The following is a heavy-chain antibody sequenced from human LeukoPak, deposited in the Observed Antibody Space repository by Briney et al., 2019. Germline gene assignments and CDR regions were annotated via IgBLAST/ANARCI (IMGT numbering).Heavy chain of an antibody. D-gene: IGHD4-17*01. J-gene: IGHJ4*02. Sequence: SETLSLTCGVSDYSISTDYYWGWLRQPPGKGLEWIGNVHHSDSTYYYNPSLKSRVTISVDTSKNQFSLKLTSVTAADTAVYYCARIVYGDSGGYSDLWGQGTLVIVSS. V-gene: IGHV4-38-2*01. CDR1: DYSISTDYY. CDR3: ARIVYGDSGGYSDL. CDR2: VHHSDSTY.